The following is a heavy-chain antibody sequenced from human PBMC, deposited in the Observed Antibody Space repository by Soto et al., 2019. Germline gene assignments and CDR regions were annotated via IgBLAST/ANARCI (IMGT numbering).Heavy chain of an antibody. J-gene: IGHJ4*02. CDR1: GYTFTSYA. V-gene: IGHV1-3*01. D-gene: IGHD4-4*01. CDR3: ARDATTTEFDY. CDR2: INAGDGNA. Sequence: QVQLVQSGAEVKKPGASVKVSCKASGYTFTSYAMHWVRQAPGQRLEWMGWINAGDGNAKYSQKFQGRVTITRDTSASTACMELSSLRSEDTAVYYCARDATTTEFDYWGQGTLVTVSS.